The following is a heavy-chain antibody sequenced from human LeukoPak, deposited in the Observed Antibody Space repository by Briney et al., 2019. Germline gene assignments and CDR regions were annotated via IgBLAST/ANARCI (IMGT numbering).Heavy chain of an antibody. CDR1: GYTFTGYY. CDR2: INPNSGGI. CDR3: ARGVGTMVRGVIMGFDY. J-gene: IGHJ4*02. D-gene: IGHD3-10*01. V-gene: IGHV1-2*02. Sequence: ASVKVSCKASGYTFTGYYMHWVRQAPGQGLEWMGWINPNSGGINYAQKFQGRVTMTRDTSISTAYMELSRLRSDDTAVYYCARGVGTMVRGVIMGFDYWGQGTLVTVSS.